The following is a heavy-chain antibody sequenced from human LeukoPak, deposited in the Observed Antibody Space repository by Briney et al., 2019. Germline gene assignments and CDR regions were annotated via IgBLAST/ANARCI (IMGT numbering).Heavy chain of an antibody. CDR3: ARGPTYQPIDY. J-gene: IGHJ4*02. V-gene: IGHV4-39*02. Sequence: SETQSLTCTVSGGSISSGYYYWGWIRQPPGKGLEWIASIHYSETTYYNPSPKSRVTISVDTSKNHFSLELSSVTAADTAVYYCARGPTYQPIDYWGQGTLVTVSS. CDR2: IHYSETT. D-gene: IGHD2-2*01. CDR1: GGSISSGYYY.